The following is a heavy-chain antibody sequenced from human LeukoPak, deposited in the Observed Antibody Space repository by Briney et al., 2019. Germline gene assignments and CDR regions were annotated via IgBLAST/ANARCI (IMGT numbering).Heavy chain of an antibody. CDR2: MYYSGSA. V-gene: IGHV4-39*07. CDR1: GGSISTSNYY. CDR3: ARSSITGTIYH. Sequence: SETLSLTCTVSGGSISTSNYYWGWIRQPPGKGLEWIGFMYYSGSAYYSPSLTSRVTISVDTFKNQFSLKLTSVTAADTAVYYCARSSITGTIYHWGQGTLVTVSS. J-gene: IGHJ5*02. D-gene: IGHD1-7*01.